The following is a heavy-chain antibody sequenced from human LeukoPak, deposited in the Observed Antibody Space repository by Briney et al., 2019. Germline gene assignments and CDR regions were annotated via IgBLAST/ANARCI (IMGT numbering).Heavy chain of an antibody. V-gene: IGHV3-7*03. J-gene: IGHJ3*02. CDR2: IKKDGSEK. D-gene: IGHD1-26*01. Sequence: GGSLRLSCAASGFTFSSYWMSWVRQAPGKGLEWVANIKKDGSEKYYVDSVKGRFTISGDNAKTSLYLQMNSLRAEDTAVYYCARGGSYLSAFDIWGQGTMVTVSS. CDR1: GFTFSSYW. CDR3: ARGGSYLSAFDI.